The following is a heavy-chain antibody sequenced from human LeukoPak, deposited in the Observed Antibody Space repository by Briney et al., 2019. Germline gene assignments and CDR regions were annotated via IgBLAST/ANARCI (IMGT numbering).Heavy chain of an antibody. V-gene: IGHV3-20*04. D-gene: IGHD3-22*01. CDR2: INWNGGST. J-gene: IGHJ4*02. CDR3: ARRAGDYSHPYDY. Sequence: GGSLRLSCAASGFTFDDYGMSWVRQAPGKGLEWVSGINWNGGSTGYADSVKGRFTISRDNSKNTLYLQMNSLRAEDTAVYYCARRAGDYSHPYDYWGQGTLVTVSS. CDR1: GFTFDDYG.